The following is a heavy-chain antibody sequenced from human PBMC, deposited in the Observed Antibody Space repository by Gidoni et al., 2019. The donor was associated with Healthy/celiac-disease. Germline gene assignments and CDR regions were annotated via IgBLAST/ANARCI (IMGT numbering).Heavy chain of an antibody. V-gene: IGHV1-24*01. D-gene: IGHD3-10*01. Sequence: VPLVLSGAAVQNPGASVKASFTVPGYTLTKLSMHWVRQAPGKGLEWMGGIDPEDGEKIYEQKFQGRVTMTEDKSTDTAYMELSSLRSEDTAVYYCATIARYGVRGVISFDYWGQGTLVTVSS. J-gene: IGHJ4*02. CDR1: GYTLTKLS. CDR2: IDPEDGEK. CDR3: ATIARYGVRGVISFDY.